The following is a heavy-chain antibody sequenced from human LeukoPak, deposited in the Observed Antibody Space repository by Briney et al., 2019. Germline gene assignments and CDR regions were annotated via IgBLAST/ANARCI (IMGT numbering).Heavy chain of an antibody. CDR2: IHYSGST. J-gene: IGHJ3*02. Sequence: SETLSLTCSVSDVSISSSYWSWIRQPPGKGLEWIGYIHYSGSTHYNPSLKSRLTISVDKAKNQFSLKVTSVTAADTAVYYCARYGLLGISEINGFDNWGQGTMVTVSS. D-gene: IGHD2-15*01. V-gene: IGHV4-59*12. CDR3: ARYGLLGISEINGFDN. CDR1: DVSISSSY.